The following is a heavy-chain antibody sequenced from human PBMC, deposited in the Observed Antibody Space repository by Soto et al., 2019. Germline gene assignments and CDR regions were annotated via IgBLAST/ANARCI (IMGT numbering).Heavy chain of an antibody. D-gene: IGHD2-21*01. CDR2: ISYDGSNT. CDR3: VRIEGLPMFLDY. V-gene: IGHV3-30*04. CDR1: GVIFSDYA. Sequence: GGSLRLSCAASGVIFSDYAMNWVRLAPGKGLEWVAVISYDGSNTYYADSVKGRFTISRDSSKNTLHMQMNRLRVEDTAVFYFVRIEGLPMFLDYWDPGALGTHSS. J-gene: IGHJ4*02.